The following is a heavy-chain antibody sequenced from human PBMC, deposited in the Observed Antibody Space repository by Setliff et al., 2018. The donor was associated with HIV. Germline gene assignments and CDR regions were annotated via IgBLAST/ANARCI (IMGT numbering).Heavy chain of an antibody. CDR3: PTAMTVWGFDY. J-gene: IGHJ4*02. D-gene: IGHD3-16*01. CDR2: VKSQRGGGTI. CDR1: RFTFSTYG. Sequence: LRLSCAASRFTFSTYGMNWVRQAPGKGLEWVARVKSQRGGGTIDYAAPVKGRFTISRDDSKNTLYLQINSLKTEDTALYFCPTAMTVWGFDYWGQGTLVTVSS. V-gene: IGHV3-15*01.